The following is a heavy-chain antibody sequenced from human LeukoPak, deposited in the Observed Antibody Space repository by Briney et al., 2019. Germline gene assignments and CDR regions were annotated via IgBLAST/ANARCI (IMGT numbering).Heavy chain of an antibody. D-gene: IGHD2-15*01. V-gene: IGHV4-4*07. CDR3: ARDRLGYCSGGSCYLGYYFDY. J-gene: IGHJ4*02. CDR1: GGSISSYY. Sequence: SETLSLTCTVSGGSISSYYWSWIRQPAGKGLEWIGRIYTSGSTNYNLSLKSRVTMSVDTSKNQFSLKLSSVTAADTAVYYCARDRLGYCSGGSCYLGYYFDYWGQGTLVTVSS. CDR2: IYTSGST.